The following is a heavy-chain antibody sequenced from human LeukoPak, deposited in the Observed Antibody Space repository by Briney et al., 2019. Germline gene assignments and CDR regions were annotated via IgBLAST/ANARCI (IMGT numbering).Heavy chain of an antibody. CDR3: ALNTDTSDWHYFDY. J-gene: IGHJ4*02. Sequence: GASVKVSCKASGYTFIDYYIHWVRQAPGQGPEWMGWINPNSGATNYAQKFQGRVTMARDTSVTTASMDLTRLTSDDTAVYYCALNTDTSDWHYFDYWGQGTLVSVSS. D-gene: IGHD6-19*01. CDR1: GYTFIDYY. CDR2: INPNSGAT. V-gene: IGHV1-2*02.